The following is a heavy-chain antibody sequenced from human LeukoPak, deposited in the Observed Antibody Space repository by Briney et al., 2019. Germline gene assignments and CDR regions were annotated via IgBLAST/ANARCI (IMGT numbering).Heavy chain of an antibody. CDR1: GGSFSGYY. D-gene: IGHD6-13*01. CDR3: ARRISGRYSSSRYSDDAFDI. J-gene: IGHJ3*02. Sequence: SETLSLTCAVYGGSFSGYYWSWIRQPPGKGLEWIGEINHSGSTNYNPSLKSRVTISVDTSKNQFSLKLSSVTAADTAVYYCARRISGRYSSSRYSDDAFDIWGQGTMVTVSS. CDR2: INHSGST. V-gene: IGHV4-34*01.